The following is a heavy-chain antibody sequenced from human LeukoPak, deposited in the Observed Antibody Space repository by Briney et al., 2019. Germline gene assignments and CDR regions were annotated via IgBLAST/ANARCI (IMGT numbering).Heavy chain of an antibody. D-gene: IGHD3-10*01. CDR1: GGSFSGYY. J-gene: IGHJ5*02. CDR3: ARGGSITMLRGVINGFDP. V-gene: IGHV4-34*01. CDR2: IYHSGST. Sequence: SETLSLTCAVYGGSFSGYYWSWIRQPPGKGLEWIGEIYHSGSTNYNPSLKSRVTISVDTSKNQFSLKLSSVTAADTAVYYCARGGSITMLRGVINGFDPWGQGTLVTVSS.